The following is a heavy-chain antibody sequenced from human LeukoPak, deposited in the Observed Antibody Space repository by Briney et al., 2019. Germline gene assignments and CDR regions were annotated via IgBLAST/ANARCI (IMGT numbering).Heavy chain of an antibody. CDR3: ARGGGLDV. CDR1: GFTFSSYW. V-gene: IGHV3-7*03. CDR2: INHNENVN. J-gene: IGHJ6*02. D-gene: IGHD3-16*01. Sequence: PGGSLRLSCAASGFTFSSYWMNWARQAPGKGLEWVANINHNENVNYYVDSVKGRFTISRDNAKNSLYLQMSNLRAEDTAVYFCARGGGLDVWGQGATVTVSS.